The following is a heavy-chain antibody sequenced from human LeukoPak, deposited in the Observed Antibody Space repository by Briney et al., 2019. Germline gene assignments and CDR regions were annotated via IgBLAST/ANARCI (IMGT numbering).Heavy chain of an antibody. J-gene: IGHJ4*02. Sequence: ASVKVSCKASGGTLSDYAINWVRQAPGQGLEWMGGIIPMVGTANYGQKFAGRVTIIADESTNTAHMELSGLRSEDTAVYYCAKDAPPYYDSGFDYWGQGTLVTVSS. CDR1: GGTLSDYA. V-gene: IGHV1-69*01. D-gene: IGHD3-22*01. CDR2: IIPMVGTA. CDR3: AKDAPPYYDSGFDY.